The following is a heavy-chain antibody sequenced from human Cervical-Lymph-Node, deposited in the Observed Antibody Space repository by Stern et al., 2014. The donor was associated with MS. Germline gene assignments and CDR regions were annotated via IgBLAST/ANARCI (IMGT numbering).Heavy chain of an antibody. CDR3: ARAIFGVNTAAMAPDAFDS. V-gene: IGHV3-53*01. CDR1: GFIVSKNY. CDR2: IYTDGST. D-gene: IGHD3-3*01. J-gene: IGHJ3*01. Sequence: VQLVQSGGGLIQPGGSLRLSCAAPGFIVSKNYMSWVRQAPGKGLEWVSLIYTDGSTYYAGSVTGRLTISRDSSQNKLLLKMNSLRAEDTAMYYCARAIFGVNTAAMAPDAFDSWGQGTMVTVSS.